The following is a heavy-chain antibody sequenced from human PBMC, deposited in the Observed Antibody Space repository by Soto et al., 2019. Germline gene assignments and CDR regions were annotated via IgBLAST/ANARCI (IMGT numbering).Heavy chain of an antibody. CDR2: IIPIFGTA. J-gene: IGHJ6*02. CDR3: ARDPDRLGLYYYYGMDV. D-gene: IGHD3-10*01. V-gene: IGHV1-69*01. Sequence: ASVKVPCKSSGGTLSSYAIIWVRQAPGQGLEWMGGIIPIFGTANYAQKFQGRVTITADESTSTAYMELSSLRADDTAVYYCARDPDRLGLYYYYGMDVWGQGTTVNVSS. CDR1: GGTLSSYA.